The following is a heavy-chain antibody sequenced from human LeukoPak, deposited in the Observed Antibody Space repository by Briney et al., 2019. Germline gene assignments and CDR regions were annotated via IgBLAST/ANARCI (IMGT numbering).Heavy chain of an antibody. V-gene: IGHV4-4*07. Sequence: SETLSLTCTVSGGSISSYYWSWIRRPAGKGLEWIGRIYTSGSTNYNPSLKSRVTMSVDTSKNQFSLKLSSVTAADTAVYYCARVQSYGDLPYFDYWGQGTLVTVSS. D-gene: IGHD4-17*01. CDR3: ARVQSYGDLPYFDY. J-gene: IGHJ4*02. CDR1: GGSISSYY. CDR2: IYTSGST.